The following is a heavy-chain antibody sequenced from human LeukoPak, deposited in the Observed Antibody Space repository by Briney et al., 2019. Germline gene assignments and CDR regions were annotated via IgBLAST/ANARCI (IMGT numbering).Heavy chain of an antibody. CDR2: IYYSGSP. CDR1: GGSPSNYY. J-gene: IGHJ6*03. Sequence: SETLSLTCTVSGGSPSNYYWSWIRQPPGKGLELIGFIYYSGSPNYNPSLKSRVTISVDSSKNQFSLRLSSVTPADTAVYYCARTTEGGYTSDYFYYYYMDVWGKGTTVTISS. V-gene: IGHV4-59*01. D-gene: IGHD5-18*01. CDR3: ARTTEGGYTSDYFYYYYMDV.